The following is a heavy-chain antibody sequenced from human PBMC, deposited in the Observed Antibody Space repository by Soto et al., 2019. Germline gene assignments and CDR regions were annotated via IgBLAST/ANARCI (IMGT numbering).Heavy chain of an antibody. Sequence: GGSLRLSCAAPGFTFSSYGMHWVRQAPGKGLEWVAVIWYDGSNKYYADSVKGRFTISRDNSKNTLYLQMNSLRAEDTAVYYCERGPKLYFDWLLMSDCGQGPLVTVSS. J-gene: IGHJ4*02. CDR1: GFTFSSYG. CDR2: IWYDGSNK. V-gene: IGHV3-33*01. CDR3: ERGPKLYFDWLLMSD. D-gene: IGHD3-9*01.